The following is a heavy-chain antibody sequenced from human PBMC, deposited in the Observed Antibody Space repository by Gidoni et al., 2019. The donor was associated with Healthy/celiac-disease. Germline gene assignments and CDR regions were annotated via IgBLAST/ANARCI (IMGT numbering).Heavy chain of an antibody. D-gene: IGHD1-26*01. Sequence: QLQLQESGPGLVKPAETLSLTCTVSGGSISSSSYYWGWIRQPPGKGLEWIGSISYSGSTYYNPSLKSRVTISVDTSKNQFSLKLSSVTAADTAVYYCARHSSTSFDYWGQGTLVTVSS. CDR1: GGSISSSSYY. J-gene: IGHJ4*02. CDR2: ISYSGST. V-gene: IGHV4-39*01. CDR3: ARHSSTSFDY.